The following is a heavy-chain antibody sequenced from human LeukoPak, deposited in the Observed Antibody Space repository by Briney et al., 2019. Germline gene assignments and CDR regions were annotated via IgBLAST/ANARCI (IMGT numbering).Heavy chain of an antibody. CDR3: ARGGRYMSASWYRSVYYYMDV. CDR1: GYSISNSYY. J-gene: IGHJ6*03. Sequence: SETLSLTCIVSGYSISNSYYWGWIRQPPGKGLEWIGSIYHSGNTYYNPSLKSRVTISVDTSKNQFSLKLSSVTAADTAVYFCARGGRYMSASWYRSVYYYMDVWGKGTTVTVSS. V-gene: IGHV4-38-2*02. D-gene: IGHD6-13*01. CDR2: IYHSGNT.